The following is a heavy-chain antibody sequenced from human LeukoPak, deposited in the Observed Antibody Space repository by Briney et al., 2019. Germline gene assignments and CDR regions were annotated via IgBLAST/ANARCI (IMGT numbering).Heavy chain of an antibody. V-gene: IGHV1-69*04. J-gene: IGHJ1*01. CDR1: GGTFSSYA. CDR2: IIPILGIA. Sequence: GSSAKVSCKASGGTFSSYAISWVRQAPGQGLEWMGRIIPILGIANYAQKFQGRVTITADKSTSTAYMELSSLRSEDTAVYYCARSSYYDSSASFQHWGQGTLVTVSS. CDR3: ARSSYYDSSASFQH. D-gene: IGHD3-22*01.